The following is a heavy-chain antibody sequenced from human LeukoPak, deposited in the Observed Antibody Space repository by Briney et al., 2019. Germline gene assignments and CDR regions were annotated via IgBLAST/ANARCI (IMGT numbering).Heavy chain of an antibody. CDR3: ARVDRSGSFLYYYYGMDV. J-gene: IGHJ6*02. D-gene: IGHD3-10*01. Sequence: GGSLRLSCAASGFTFSSYAMHWVRQAPGKGLEWVAVISYDGSNKYYADSVKGRFTISRDNSKNTLYLQMNSLRAGDTAVYYCARVDRSGSFLYYYYGMDVWGQGTTVTVSS. CDR2: ISYDGSNK. CDR1: GFTFSSYA. V-gene: IGHV3-30-3*01.